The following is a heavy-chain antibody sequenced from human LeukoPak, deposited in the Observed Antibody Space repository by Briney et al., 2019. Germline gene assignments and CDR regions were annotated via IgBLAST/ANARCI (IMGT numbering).Heavy chain of an antibody. CDR2: IIPIFGTA. CDR1: GGAFSSYA. Sequence: ASVKVSCKASGGAFSSYAISWVRQAPGQGLEWMGGIIPIFGTANYAQKFQGRVTITADESTSTAYMELSSLRSEDTAVYYCAVGSRYCSSTSCYPNWFDPWGQGTLVTVSS. V-gene: IGHV1-69*01. CDR3: AVGSRYCSSTSCYPNWFDP. J-gene: IGHJ5*02. D-gene: IGHD2-2*01.